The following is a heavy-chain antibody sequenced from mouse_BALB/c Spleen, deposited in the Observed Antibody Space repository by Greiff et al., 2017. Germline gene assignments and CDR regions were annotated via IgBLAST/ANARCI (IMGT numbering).Heavy chain of an antibody. CDR2: ISSGGGST. D-gene: IGHD2-4*01. Sequence: EVQGVESGGGLVKPGGSLKLSCAASGFAFSSYDMSWVRQTPEKRLEWVAYISSGGGSTYYPDTVKGRFTISRDNAKNTLYLQMSSLKSEDTAMYYCASLYYDYDEGYFDVWGAGTTVTVSS. CDR3: ASLYYDYDEGYFDV. V-gene: IGHV5-12-1*01. J-gene: IGHJ1*01. CDR1: GFAFSSYD.